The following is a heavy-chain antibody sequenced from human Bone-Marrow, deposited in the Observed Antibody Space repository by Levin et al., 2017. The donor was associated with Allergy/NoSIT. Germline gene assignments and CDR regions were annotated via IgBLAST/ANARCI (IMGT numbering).Heavy chain of an antibody. J-gene: IGHJ4*02. CDR1: GFTFSNAW. D-gene: IGHD2-2*01. V-gene: IGHV3-15*07. CDR2: IKSKTDGGTT. Sequence: GGSLRLSCAASGFTFSNAWMNWVRQAPGKGLEWVGRIKSKTDGGTTDYAAPVKGRFTISRDDSKNTLYLQMNSLKTEDTAVYYCTTDIVLVPAAMPFDYWGQGTLVTVSS. CDR3: TTDIVLVPAAMPFDY.